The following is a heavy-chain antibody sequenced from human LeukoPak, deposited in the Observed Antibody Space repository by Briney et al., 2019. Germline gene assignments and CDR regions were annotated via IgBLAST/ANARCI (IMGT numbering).Heavy chain of an antibody. V-gene: IGHV3-74*01. J-gene: IGHJ4*02. CDR3: ARGIASSRSVAIDL. D-gene: IGHD6-13*01. Sequence: GGSLRLSCAASDFTLSSHWMYWVRQAPGKGLVWVARLSGDGITTRHADSVKGRFTIPRDNAKNTLYLQMNSLRVEDTALYYCARGIASSRSVAIDLWGQGTLVAVSS. CDR2: LSGDGITT. CDR1: DFTLSSHW.